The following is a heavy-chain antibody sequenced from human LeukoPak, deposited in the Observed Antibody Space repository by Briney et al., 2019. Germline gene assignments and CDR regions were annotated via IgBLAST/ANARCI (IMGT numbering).Heavy chain of an antibody. Sequence: SETLSLTCAVYGGSFSGYYWSWIRQPPGKGLEWIGEINHSGSTNYNPSLKSRVTISVDTSKNQFSLKLSSVTAADTAVYYCARHDGGINAFDIWGQGTMVTVSS. CDR3: ARHDGGINAFDI. CDR1: GGSFSGYY. CDR2: INHSGST. J-gene: IGHJ3*02. V-gene: IGHV4-34*01. D-gene: IGHD4-23*01.